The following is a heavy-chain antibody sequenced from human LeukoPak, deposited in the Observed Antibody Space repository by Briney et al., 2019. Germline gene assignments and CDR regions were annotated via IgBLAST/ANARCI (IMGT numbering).Heavy chain of an antibody. D-gene: IGHD6-13*01. CDR2: TYYRSTWYF. Sequence: SQTLSLTSAISGDSVSSNTVAWSWTRQSPSRGLEWLRMTYYRSTWYFHYALSVETPITTSPTTSKNQFSLKLNSATAEDTAVYYCERVRTAGGHQFDLWGQGTLVTVSS. CDR3: ERVRTAGGHQFDL. V-gene: IGHV6-1*01. J-gene: IGHJ5*02. CDR1: GDSVSSNTVA.